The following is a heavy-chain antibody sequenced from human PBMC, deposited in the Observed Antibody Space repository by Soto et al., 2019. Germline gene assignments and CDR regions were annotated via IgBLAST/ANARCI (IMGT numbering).Heavy chain of an antibody. Sequence: HPGGYLRLSCAASRFTFSSYAMHWVRQAPGKGLEWVAVISYDGSNKYYADSVKGRFTISRDNSKNTLYLQMNSLRAEDTAVYYCARDLGYYDSIGYRLYHYYGMAVWGQGSSVTVSS. CDR3: ARDLGYYDSIGYRLYHYYGMAV. CDR1: RFTFSSYA. J-gene: IGHJ6*02. D-gene: IGHD3-22*01. CDR2: ISYDGSNK. V-gene: IGHV3-30-3*01.